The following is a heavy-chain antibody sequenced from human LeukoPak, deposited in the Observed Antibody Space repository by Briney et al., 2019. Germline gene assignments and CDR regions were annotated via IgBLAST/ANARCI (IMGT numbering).Heavy chain of an antibody. V-gene: IGHV3-11*01. J-gene: IGHJ5*02. CDR2: ISSSGSTI. CDR1: GFTFSDYY. D-gene: IGHD3-9*01. CDR3: ARVRTRYFDWPPPS. Sequence: GGSLRLSCAASGFTFSDYYMSWIRQAPGKGLEWVSYISSSGSTIYYADSVKGRFTISRDNAKNSLYLQMNSLRAEDTAVYYCARVRTRYFDWPPPSWGQGTLVTVSS.